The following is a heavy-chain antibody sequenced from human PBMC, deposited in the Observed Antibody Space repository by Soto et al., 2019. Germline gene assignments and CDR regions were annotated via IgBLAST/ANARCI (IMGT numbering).Heavy chain of an antibody. CDR3: ARGNRARTIFGVRSWFDP. CDR2: INHSGST. D-gene: IGHD3-3*01. V-gene: IGHV4-34*01. CDR1: GGSFSGYY. J-gene: IGHJ5*02. Sequence: PSETLSLTCAVYGGSFSGYYWSWIRQPPGKGLEWIGEINHSGSTNYNPSLKSRVTISVDTSKNHFSLKLSSVTAADTAVYYCARGNRARTIFGVRSWFDPWGQGTLVTVSS.